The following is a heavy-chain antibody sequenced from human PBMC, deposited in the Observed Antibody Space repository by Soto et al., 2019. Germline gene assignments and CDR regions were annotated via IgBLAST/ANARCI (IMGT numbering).Heavy chain of an antibody. J-gene: IGHJ4*02. V-gene: IGHV4-59*08. CDR2: IYYTGST. CDR1: GDSIWNNY. Sequence: PSETLSLTCTVSGDSIWNNYWGWIRQPPGKGLEWVGYIYYTGSTKYNPSLKSRVTISVDTSKNQFSLKLISVTAADTAVYYCARRYSSSFDYWGQGTLVTVSS. D-gene: IGHD6-13*01. CDR3: ARRYSSSFDY.